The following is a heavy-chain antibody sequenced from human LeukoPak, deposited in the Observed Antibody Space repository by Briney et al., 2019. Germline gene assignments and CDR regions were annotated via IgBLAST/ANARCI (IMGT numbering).Heavy chain of an antibody. D-gene: IGHD3-22*01. J-gene: IGHJ1*01. Sequence: GGSLRLSCAASGFTFSSYNMNWVRQAPGKGLEWVSSISPSSTYIYYADSVKGRFTISRDNAKNSLYLQVNSLRAEDTAVYYCAYGYYYDSSGYYYSVPQDEYFQHWGQGTLVTVSS. CDR2: ISPSSTYI. CDR3: AYGYYYDSSGYYYSVPQDEYFQH. CDR1: GFTFSSYN. V-gene: IGHV3-21*04.